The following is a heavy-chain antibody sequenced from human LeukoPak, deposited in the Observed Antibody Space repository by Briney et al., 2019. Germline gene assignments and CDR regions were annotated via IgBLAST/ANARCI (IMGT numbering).Heavy chain of an antibody. D-gene: IGHD6-19*01. V-gene: IGHV1-3*01. CDR3: ARSTVAGAYFDY. Sequence: KFQGRVTITRDTSASTAYMELSSLRSEDTAVYYCARSTVAGAYFDYWGQGTLVTVSS. J-gene: IGHJ4*02.